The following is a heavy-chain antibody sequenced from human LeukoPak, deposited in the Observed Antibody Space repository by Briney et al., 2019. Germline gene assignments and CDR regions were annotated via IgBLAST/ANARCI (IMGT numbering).Heavy chain of an antibody. CDR1: GVTFSGYW. J-gene: IGHJ4*02. CDR3: ARRGYYDSSGYFDY. V-gene: IGHV3-74*01. CDR2: INSDGTST. Sequence: GGSLRLSCAAFGVTFSGYWMNWVRQAPGKGLVWVSRINSDGTSTSYADSVKGRFTIPRDNSKNTLYLQMNSLRAEDTAVYYCARRGYYDSSGYFDYWGQGTLVTVSS. D-gene: IGHD3-22*01.